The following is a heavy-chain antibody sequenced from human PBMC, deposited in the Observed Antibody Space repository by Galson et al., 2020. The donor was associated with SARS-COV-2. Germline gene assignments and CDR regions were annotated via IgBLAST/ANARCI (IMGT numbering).Heavy chain of an antibody. CDR2: INPNSGGT. Sequence: ASVKVSCKASGYTFTGYYMHWVRQAPGQGLEWMGWINPNSGGTNYAQKFQGRVTMTRDTSISTAYMELSRLRSDDTAVYYCAREDIVVVPAAIVGAAPFDYWGQGTLVTVSS. V-gene: IGHV1-2*02. D-gene: IGHD2-2*01. CDR1: GYTFTGYY. J-gene: IGHJ4*02. CDR3: AREDIVVVPAAIVGAAPFDY.